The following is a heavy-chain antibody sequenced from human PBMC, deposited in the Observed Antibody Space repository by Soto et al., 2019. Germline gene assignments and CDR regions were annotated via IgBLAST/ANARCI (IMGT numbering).Heavy chain of an antibody. CDR3: ARVLSGVVDHHFDY. CDR1: GGSISVDY. V-gene: IGHV4-59*01. D-gene: IGHD3-10*02. Sequence: SLTCTVSGGSISVDYWSWIRQPPGKGLEWIGYIYNSGSTNSNPSLKSRVTISVDTSKNQFSLNLSSVTAADTAVYYCARVLSGVVDHHFDYWGQGTLVTVSS. CDR2: IYNSGST. J-gene: IGHJ4*02.